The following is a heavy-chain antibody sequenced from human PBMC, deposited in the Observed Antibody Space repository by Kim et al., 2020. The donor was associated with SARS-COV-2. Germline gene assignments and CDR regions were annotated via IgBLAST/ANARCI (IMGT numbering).Heavy chain of an antibody. V-gene: IGHV1-69*04. CDR1: GGTFSSYA. J-gene: IGHJ3*02. D-gene: IGHD3-3*01. Sequence: SVKVSCKASGGTFSSYAISWVRQAPGQGLEWMGRIIPILGIANYAQKFQGRVTITADKSTSTAYMELSSLRSEDTAVYYCARDPRITIFGVVIGARFGGAFDIWGQGTMVTVSS. CDR2: IIPILGIA. CDR3: ARDPRITIFGVVIGARFGGAFDI.